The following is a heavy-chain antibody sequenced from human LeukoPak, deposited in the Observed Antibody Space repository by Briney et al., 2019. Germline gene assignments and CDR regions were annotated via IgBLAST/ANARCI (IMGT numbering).Heavy chain of an antibody. J-gene: IGHJ3*02. V-gene: IGHV1-2*06. CDR2: INPNSGGA. CDR3: ASAPMPYDAFDI. Sequence: ASVKVSCKASGYTFTGYYMHWVRQAPGQGLEWMGRINPNSGGANYAQKFQGRVTVTRDTSISTAYMELSRLRSDDTAVYYCASAPMPYDAFDIWGQGTMVTVSS. D-gene: IGHD2-2*01. CDR1: GYTFTGYY.